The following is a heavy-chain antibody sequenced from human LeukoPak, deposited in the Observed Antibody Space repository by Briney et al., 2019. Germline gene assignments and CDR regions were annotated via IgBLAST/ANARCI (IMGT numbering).Heavy chain of an antibody. CDR1: GFTFDDYA. CDR2: ISWNSGTK. V-gene: IGHV3-9*01. CDR3: AVLHYYAMDV. Sequence: GGSLRLSCAASGFTFDDYAMHWIRQAPGKGLEWVSGISWNSGTKGYADSVKGRFTISRDNAKNSLYLQMNSLRGEDAALYYCAVLHYYAMDVWGQGTTVTVSS. J-gene: IGHJ6*02. D-gene: IGHD2-8*01.